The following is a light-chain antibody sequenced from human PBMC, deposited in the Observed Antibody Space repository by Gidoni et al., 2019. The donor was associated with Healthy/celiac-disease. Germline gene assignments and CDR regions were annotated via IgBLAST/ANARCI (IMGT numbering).Light chain of an antibody. CDR1: QSISSH. CDR3: QQSYSTPPT. CDR2: AAS. J-gene: IGKJ4*01. Sequence: DIQMTQSPSSLSASVGDRVTITCRASQSISSHLNWYQQKPGKAPKLLIYAASSLQSGVPSRFSVRGSGTDFTLTISSLQTEDFATYYCQQSYSTPPTFGGGTKVEIK. V-gene: IGKV1-39*01.